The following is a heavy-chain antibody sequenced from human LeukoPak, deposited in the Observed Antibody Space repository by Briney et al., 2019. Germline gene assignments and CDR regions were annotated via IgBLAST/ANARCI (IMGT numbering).Heavy chain of an antibody. CDR2: IESDGSST. CDR3: ARGFSSGSSLPFDY. CDR1: GFTFSSYW. V-gene: IGHV3-74*01. Sequence: PGGSLTLSCAASGFTFSSYWMHWVRQAPGKGLVWVSRIESDGSSTNYADSVKGRITISRDNDKNTLYLQMNRLRAEDTAVYYCARGFSSGSSLPFDYWGQGTLVTVSS. J-gene: IGHJ4*02. D-gene: IGHD3-10*01.